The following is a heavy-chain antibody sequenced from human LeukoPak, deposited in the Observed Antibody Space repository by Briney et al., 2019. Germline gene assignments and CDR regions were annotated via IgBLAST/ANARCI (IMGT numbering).Heavy chain of an antibody. CDR3: ARLEVAGRGYFQH. CDR1: GFTVSSDY. V-gene: IGHV3-53*01. D-gene: IGHD6-19*01. Sequence: GGSLRLSCAASGFTVSSDYMSWVRQAPGKGLEWVSVIYSGGNTYYADSVKGRFTISRDNSKNTLYLQMNSLRAEDTAVYYCARLEVAGRGYFQHWGQGTLVTVSS. J-gene: IGHJ1*01. CDR2: IYSGGNT.